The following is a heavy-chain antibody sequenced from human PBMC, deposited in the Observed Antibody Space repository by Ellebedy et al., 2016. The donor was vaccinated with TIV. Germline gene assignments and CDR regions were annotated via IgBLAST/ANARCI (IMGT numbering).Heavy chain of an antibody. J-gene: IGHJ4*02. CDR1: GFTFSNYN. D-gene: IGHD2-15*01. CDR2: IRSTGSDK. CDR3: SRGWSTPDS. Sequence: GESLKISCVASGFTFSNYNMNWVRQSPGKGLEWVSSIRSTGSDKYYAEYVKGRFTISIDNAQDTLFLQMNSLRAEDTAVYFCSRGWSTPDSWGQGTLVIVSS. V-gene: IGHV3-21*06.